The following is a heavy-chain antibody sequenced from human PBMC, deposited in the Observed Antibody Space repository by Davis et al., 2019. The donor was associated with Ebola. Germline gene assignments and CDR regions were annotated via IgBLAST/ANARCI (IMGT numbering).Heavy chain of an antibody. CDR3: VKTRSNWWNDALEI. V-gene: IGHV3-30*02. CDR1: GFTFSSYG. CDR2: IRYDGSNK. D-gene: IGHD2-8*02. J-gene: IGHJ3*02. Sequence: GGSLRLSCAASGFTFSSYGMHWVRQAPGKGLEWVAFIRYDGSNKYYADSVKGRFTISRDNSKNTLYLQMNSLRAEDTAVYYCVKTRSNWWNDALEIWGRGTMVIVSS.